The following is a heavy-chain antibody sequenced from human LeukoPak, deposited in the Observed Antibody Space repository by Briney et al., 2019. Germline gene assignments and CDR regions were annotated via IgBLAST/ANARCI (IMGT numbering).Heavy chain of an antibody. CDR3: ARPQGWRGAFDI. CDR1: GGSVSSGSYY. V-gene: IGHV4-61*01. Sequence: ETLSLTCTVSGGSVSSGSYYWSWIRQPPGKGLEWIAYIYYSGSTNYNPSLKSRVTISVDTSKNQFSLKLSSVTAADTAVYYCARPQGWRGAFDIWGQGTMVTVSS. J-gene: IGHJ3*02. CDR2: IYYSGST. D-gene: IGHD2-15*01.